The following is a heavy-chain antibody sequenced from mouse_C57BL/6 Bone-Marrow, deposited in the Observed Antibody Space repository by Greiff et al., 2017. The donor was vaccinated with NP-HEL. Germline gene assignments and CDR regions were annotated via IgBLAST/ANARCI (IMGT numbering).Heavy chain of an antibody. CDR1: GYTFTDYN. Sequence: EVQLQQSGPELVKPGASVKMSCKASGYTFTDYNMHWVKQSHGKSLEWLGYINPNNGGTSYNQKFKGKATLTVNTSSSTAYMELRSLTSEDSAVYYCALAYYSNLYYAMDYWGQGTSVTVSS. CDR3: ALAYYSNLYYAMDY. CDR2: INPNNGGT. D-gene: IGHD2-5*01. V-gene: IGHV1-22*01. J-gene: IGHJ4*01.